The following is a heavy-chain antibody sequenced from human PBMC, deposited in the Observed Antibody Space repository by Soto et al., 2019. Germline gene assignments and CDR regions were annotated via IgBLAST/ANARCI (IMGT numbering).Heavy chain of an antibody. D-gene: IGHD3-3*01. CDR3: TRDIRPTIFGMSRYYYYYGMDV. Sequence: ASVKVSCKASGGTFSSYAISWVRQAPGQGLEWMGGIIPIFGTANYAQKFQGRVTITADESTSTAYMELSSLRSEDTAVYYCTRDIRPTIFGMSRYYYYYGMDVWGQGTTVTVSS. CDR2: IIPIFGTA. V-gene: IGHV1-69*13. CDR1: GGTFSSYA. J-gene: IGHJ6*02.